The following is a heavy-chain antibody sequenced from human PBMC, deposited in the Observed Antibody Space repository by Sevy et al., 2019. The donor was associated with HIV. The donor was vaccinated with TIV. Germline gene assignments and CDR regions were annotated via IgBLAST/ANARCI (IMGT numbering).Heavy chain of an antibody. CDR2: LNQDGTER. Sequence: GGSLRLSCAASGFRFSTYWMTWVRRAPVKGLEWVASLNQDGTERDYVDSVKGRFTISRDNTKTSLFLQMNSLSAEDTGVYYCAREGLGGFSYSLDCWGQGTLVTVSS. CDR1: GFRFSTYW. V-gene: IGHV3-7*01. J-gene: IGHJ4*02. CDR3: AREGLGGFSYSLDC. D-gene: IGHD3-16*01.